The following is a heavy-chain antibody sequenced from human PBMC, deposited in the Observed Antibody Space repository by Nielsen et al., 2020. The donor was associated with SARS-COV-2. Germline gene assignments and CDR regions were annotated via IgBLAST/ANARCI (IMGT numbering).Heavy chain of an antibody. CDR2: ISYDGSNK. CDR1: GFTFSSYG. D-gene: IGHD3-16*01. CDR3: AKDGYKFGELAAQPLAG. V-gene: IGHV3-30*18. J-gene: IGHJ4*02. Sequence: GGSLRLSCAASGFTFSSYGMHWVRQVPGKGLEWVAVISYDGSNKYYADSVKGRFTISRDNSKNTLYLQMNSLRAEDTAVYYCAKDGYKFGELAAQPLAGWGQGTLVTVSP.